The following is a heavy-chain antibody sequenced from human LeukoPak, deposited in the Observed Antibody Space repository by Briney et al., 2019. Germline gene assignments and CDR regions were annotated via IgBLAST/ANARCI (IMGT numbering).Heavy chain of an antibody. Sequence: SETLSLTCTVSGGSISSSSYYWGWIRQPPGKGLEWIGSMYYSGSTYYNPSLKSRVTISVDTSKNQFSLKLSSVTAADTAVYYCARENFKLRYFDWLSGPYFDYWGQGTLVTVSS. D-gene: IGHD3-9*01. CDR3: ARENFKLRYFDWLSGPYFDY. CDR2: MYYSGST. CDR1: GGSISSSSYY. J-gene: IGHJ4*02. V-gene: IGHV4-39*02.